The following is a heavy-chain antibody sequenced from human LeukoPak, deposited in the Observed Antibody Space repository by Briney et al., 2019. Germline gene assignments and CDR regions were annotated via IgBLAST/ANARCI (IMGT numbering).Heavy chain of an antibody. CDR3: ARDNYYGSGSYDY. V-gene: IGHV3-74*01. CDR1: GFTFSSYW. J-gene: IGHJ4*02. CDR2: INSDGSST. Sequence: GGSLRLSCAASGFTFSSYWMYWVRQAPGKGLVWVSRINSDGSSTNHADSVKGRFTISRDNAKNSLYLQMNSLRAEDTAVYYCARDNYYGSGSYDYWGQGTLVTVSS. D-gene: IGHD3-10*01.